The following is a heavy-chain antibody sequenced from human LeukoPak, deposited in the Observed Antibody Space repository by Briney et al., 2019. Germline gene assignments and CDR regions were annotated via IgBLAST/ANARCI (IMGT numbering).Heavy chain of an antibody. Sequence: SETLSLTCTVSGGSISSYYWSWIRQPPGKGLEWIGYIYYSGSTNYNPSLKSRVTISVDTSKNQFSLKLSSVTAADTAVYYCARGYCSGGSCYPWGNWFDPWGQGTLVTVSS. CDR2: IYYSGST. J-gene: IGHJ5*02. CDR1: GGSISSYY. V-gene: IGHV4-59*01. D-gene: IGHD2-15*01. CDR3: ARGYCSGGSCYPWGNWFDP.